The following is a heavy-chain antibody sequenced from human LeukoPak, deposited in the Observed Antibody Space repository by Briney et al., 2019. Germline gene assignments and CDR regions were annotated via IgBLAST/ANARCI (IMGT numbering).Heavy chain of an antibody. CDR3: ARDYYDSSGFLGNDY. Sequence: ASVKVSCKASGYTFTSYGISWVRQAPGQGLEWMGWISAYNGNTNYAQKLQGRVTMTTDTSTSTAYMELRSLRSDDTAVYYCARDYYDSSGFLGNDYWGQGTLVIVSS. CDR1: GYTFTSYG. CDR2: ISAYNGNT. D-gene: IGHD3-22*01. J-gene: IGHJ4*02. V-gene: IGHV1-18*01.